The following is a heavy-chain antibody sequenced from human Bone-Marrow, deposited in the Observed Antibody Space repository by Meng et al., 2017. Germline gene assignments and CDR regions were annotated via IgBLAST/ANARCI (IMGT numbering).Heavy chain of an antibody. CDR3: ARSEHYYDSSGYLPVDAFYI. V-gene: IGHV4-59*01. CDR2: IYYSGST. CDR1: GGSISSYY. Sequence: SETLSLTCTVSGGSISSYYWSWIRQPPGKGLEWIGNIYYSGSTNYNPSLKSRVTISVDTYKNQFSLKLSSVTAADTAVYYCARSEHYYDSSGYLPVDAFYIWAQGPM. D-gene: IGHD3-22*01. J-gene: IGHJ3*02.